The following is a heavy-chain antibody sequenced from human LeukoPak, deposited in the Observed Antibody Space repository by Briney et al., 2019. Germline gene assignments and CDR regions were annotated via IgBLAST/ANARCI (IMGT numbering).Heavy chain of an antibody. CDR3: ARGSGTVLTPLFDY. J-gene: IGHJ4*02. Sequence: SETLSLTCAVSGGSISSGGYSWSWIRQPPGKGLEWIGYIYHSGSTYYNPSLKSRVTISVDRSKNQFSLKLSSVTAADTAVYYCARGSGTVLTPLFDYWGQGTLVTVSS. D-gene: IGHD4-23*01. CDR2: IYHSGST. CDR1: GGSISSGGYS. V-gene: IGHV4-30-2*01.